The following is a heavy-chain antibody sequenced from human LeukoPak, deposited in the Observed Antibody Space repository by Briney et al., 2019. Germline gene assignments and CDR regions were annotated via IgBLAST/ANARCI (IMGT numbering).Heavy chain of an antibody. CDR1: RFTFSSYE. D-gene: IGHD2-21*01. CDR3: ARADCGGDCPPYYYYMDV. Sequence: GGSLRLSCAASRFTFSSYEMNWVRQAPGKGLEWVSYISSSGGTTYYADSIKGRFTISRDNAKNSLYLQMNSLRAEDTAVYYCARADCGGDCPPYYYYMDVWGKGTTVTVAS. J-gene: IGHJ6*03. CDR2: ISSSGGTT. V-gene: IGHV3-48*03.